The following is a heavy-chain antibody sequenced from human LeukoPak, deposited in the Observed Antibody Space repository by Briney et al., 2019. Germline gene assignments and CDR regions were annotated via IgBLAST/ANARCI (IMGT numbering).Heavy chain of an antibody. CDR1: GFTFGSYG. CDR3: ARDDHSGYDSSYWFDP. CDR2: IKQDGSEK. Sequence: GGSLRLSCSASGFTFGSYGMHWVRQAPGKGLEWVANIKQDGSEKYYVDSVKGRFTISRDNAKNSLYLQMNSLRAEDTAVYYCARDDHSGYDSSYWFDPWGQGTLVTVSS. D-gene: IGHD5-12*01. J-gene: IGHJ5*02. V-gene: IGHV3-7*01.